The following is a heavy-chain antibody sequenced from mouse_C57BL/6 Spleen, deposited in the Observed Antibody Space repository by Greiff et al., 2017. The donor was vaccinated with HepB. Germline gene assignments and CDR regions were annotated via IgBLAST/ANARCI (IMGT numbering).Heavy chain of an antibody. D-gene: IGHD2-2*01. Sequence: VQLQQPGAELVRPGSSVKLSCKASGYTFTSYWMHWVKQRPIQGLEWIGNIDPSDSETHYNQKFKDKATLTVDKSSSTAYMQLSSLTSEDSAVYYCARWGLHRGVVFDYWGQGTTLTVSS. J-gene: IGHJ2*01. V-gene: IGHV1-52*01. CDR1: GYTFTSYW. CDR3: ARWGLHRGVVFDY. CDR2: IDPSDSET.